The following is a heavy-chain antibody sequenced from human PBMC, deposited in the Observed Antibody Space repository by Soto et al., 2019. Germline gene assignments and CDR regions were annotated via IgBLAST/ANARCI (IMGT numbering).Heavy chain of an antibody. V-gene: IGHV3-15*07. J-gene: IGHJ6*02. CDR3: TADIPNISANYGMDV. D-gene: IGHD6-25*01. CDR1: GFIFSNTW. CDR2: IKTKIEGGTT. Sequence: PGGSLRLSCAASGFIFSNTWINWVRQAPGKRLEWVGRIKTKIEGGTTNYAAPVKGRFTVSGDDSKNTVYLHMNSLRTEDTAVYYCTADIPNISANYGMDVWGQGTTVTVSS.